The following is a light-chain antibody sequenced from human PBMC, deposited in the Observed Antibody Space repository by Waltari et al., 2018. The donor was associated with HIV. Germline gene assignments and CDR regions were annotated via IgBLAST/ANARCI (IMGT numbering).Light chain of an antibody. CDR1: RTALGGYVS. CDR3: ASYAGNNDWL. V-gene: IGLV2-8*01. CDR2: EVS. J-gene: IGLJ3*02. Sequence: QSALTQPPSASGSPVQSVTTSCPVTRTALGGYVSVSWYQHHTGQDHRLMLYEVSKRPSGVPDRFSGSKSGNTASLTVSGLQAEDEADYYCASYAGNNDWLFGGGTKLTVL.